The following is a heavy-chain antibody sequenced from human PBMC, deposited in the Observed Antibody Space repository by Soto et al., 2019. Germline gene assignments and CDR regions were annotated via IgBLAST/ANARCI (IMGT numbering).Heavy chain of an antibody. J-gene: IGHJ4*02. CDR2: IHQSGIS. D-gene: IGHD6-19*01. V-gene: IGHV4-4*02. CDR1: SASIDNN. Sequence: QMQLLESGPGLVKPSETLSLTCAVSSASIDNNWNWVRQPPGKGLEWIGEIHQSGISYKNPSLKSRVTMSVDKSKNQFSLNLSSVTAADTAVYFCARSFGWYAFDQWGQGTVVTVSS. CDR3: ARSFGWYAFDQ.